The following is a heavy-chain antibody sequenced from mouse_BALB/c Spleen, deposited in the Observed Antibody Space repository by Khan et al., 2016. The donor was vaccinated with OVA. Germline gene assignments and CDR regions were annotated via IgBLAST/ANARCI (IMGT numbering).Heavy chain of an antibody. CDR1: GFTFSTYG. D-gene: IGHD1-1*01. V-gene: IGHV5-6*01. J-gene: IGHJ3*01. CDR2: ISSGGSYT. Sequence: VQLKESGGDLVKPGGSLKLSCAASGFTFSTYGMSWVRQSPDKRLEWVATISSGGSYTYYPDNVKGRFTISRDNAKNTLYQQMSSLKSEDTAMYYCARLAYYYNSEGFAYWGQGTLVTVSA. CDR3: ARLAYYYNSEGFAY.